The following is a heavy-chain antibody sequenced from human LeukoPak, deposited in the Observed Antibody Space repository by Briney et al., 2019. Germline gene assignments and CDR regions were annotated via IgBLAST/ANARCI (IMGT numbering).Heavy chain of an antibody. J-gene: IGHJ4*02. D-gene: IGHD4-11*01. CDR3: ARGHSAGRYYFDY. V-gene: IGHV3-33*08. Sequence: GGSLRLSCAASGFTFSSYAMSWVRQAPGKGLEWVAVTWNDGSKKYYTDSVKGRFTISKDNSKNTLYLQMNSLRAEDTAVYYCARGHSAGRYYFDYWGQGTLVTVSS. CDR1: GFTFSSYA. CDR2: TWNDGSKK.